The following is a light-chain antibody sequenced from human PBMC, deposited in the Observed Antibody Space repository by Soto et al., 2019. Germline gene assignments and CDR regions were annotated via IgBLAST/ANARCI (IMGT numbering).Light chain of an antibody. CDR1: QSISSW. CDR2: DAS. V-gene: IGKV1-5*01. CDR3: QQYNSYWT. Sequence: DIQMTQSPSTLSASVGDRVTITCRASQSISSWLAWYQQKPGKAPKLLIYDASSGESGVPSRFSGSGSGTEFTLTISSLQPDDVATYYCQQYNSYWTFGQGTKVEIK. J-gene: IGKJ1*01.